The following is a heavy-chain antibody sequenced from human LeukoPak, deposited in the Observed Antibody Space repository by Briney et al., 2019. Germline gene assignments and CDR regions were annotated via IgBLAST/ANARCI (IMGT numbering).Heavy chain of an antibody. CDR1: GFTFSNFW. CDR2: IKQDGSQK. V-gene: IGHV3-7*05. CDR3: VAGTTY. J-gene: IGHJ4*02. Sequence: GVSLRLSCAASGFTFSNFWMTWVRQAPGKGLEWVAIIKQDGSQKYYVDSVKGRFTISRDNARNSLYLQMNSLRAEDTAVYWAVAGTTYWGQGTLVTVSS. D-gene: IGHD6-19*01.